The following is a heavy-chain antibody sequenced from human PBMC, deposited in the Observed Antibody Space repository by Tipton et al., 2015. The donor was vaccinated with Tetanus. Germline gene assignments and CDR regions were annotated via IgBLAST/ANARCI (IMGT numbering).Heavy chain of an antibody. D-gene: IGHD6-19*01. CDR2: INHSGST. CDR3: ATTEYSSGWYN. Sequence: TLSLTCAVYGGSFSGYYWSWIRQPPGKGLEGIGEINHSGSTNYNPSLKSRVTISLDTSKNQFSLKLSSVTAADTAVYYCATTEYSSGWYNWGQVTLVTVSS. CDR1: GGSFSGYY. J-gene: IGHJ4*02. V-gene: IGHV4-34*01.